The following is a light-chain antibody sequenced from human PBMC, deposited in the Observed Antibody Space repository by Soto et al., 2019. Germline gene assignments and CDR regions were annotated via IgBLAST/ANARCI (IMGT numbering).Light chain of an antibody. CDR2: EVS. V-gene: IGLV2-23*02. CDR1: SIDVGSDNL. J-gene: IGLJ1*01. CDR3: CSYAGSITYV. Sequence: QSVLTQPASVSGSPGQSITISCTGTSIDVGSDNLVSWYQQHPGKAPKFIIYEVSQRPAGVSYRFSGSKSGNTAYLTISGLQAEDEADYYCCSYAGSITYVFGTGTKVTVL.